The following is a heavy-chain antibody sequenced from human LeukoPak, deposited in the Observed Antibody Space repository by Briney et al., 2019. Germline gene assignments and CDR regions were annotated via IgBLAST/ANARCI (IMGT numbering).Heavy chain of an antibody. Sequence: SETLSLTCAIYSESFSGYFWSWIRQPPGKGLEWIGEINYSGSTNYNPSLKSRVTISVDTSKNQFSLKLSSVTAADTAVYYCARDSGGYDSYFDYWGQGTLVTVSS. CDR3: ARDSGGYDSYFDY. CDR1: SESFSGYF. J-gene: IGHJ4*02. D-gene: IGHD5-12*01. V-gene: IGHV4-34*01. CDR2: INYSGST.